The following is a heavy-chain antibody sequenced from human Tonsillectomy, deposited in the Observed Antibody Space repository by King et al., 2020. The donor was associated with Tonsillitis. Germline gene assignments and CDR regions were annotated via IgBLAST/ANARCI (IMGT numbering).Heavy chain of an antibody. D-gene: IGHD5-18*01. CDR1: GFTFSSYW. CDR3: ARDSSDTAMVNYYYYYYGMDV. V-gene: IGHV3-7*01. CDR2: IKQDGSEK. Sequence: VQLVESGGGLVQPGGSLRLSCAASGFTFSSYWMSWVRQAPGKGREWVANIKQDGSEKYYVDSVKGRFTISRDNAKNSLYLQMNSLRAEDTAVYYCARDSSDTAMVNYYYYYYGMDVWGQGTTVTVSS. J-gene: IGHJ6*02.